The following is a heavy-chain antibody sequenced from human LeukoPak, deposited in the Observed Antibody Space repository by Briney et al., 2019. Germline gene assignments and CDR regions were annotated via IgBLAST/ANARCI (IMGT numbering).Heavy chain of an antibody. V-gene: IGHV1-69*13. Sequence: SVKLSCKASAGTFISYAISWVRQAPGQGLEWMGGIIPIFGTANYEKKFQGRVTITQDDSTSTAYMELSSLRSEDTAVYYCARTPSGAGAFDIWGQGTMVTVSS. CDR3: ARTPSGAGAFDI. D-gene: IGHD1-26*01. J-gene: IGHJ3*02. CDR2: IIPIFGTA. CDR1: AGTFISYA.